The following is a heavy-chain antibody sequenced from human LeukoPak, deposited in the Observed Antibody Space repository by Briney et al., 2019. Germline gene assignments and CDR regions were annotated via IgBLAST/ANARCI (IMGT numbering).Heavy chain of an antibody. CDR1: GFTFSSYS. Sequence: PGGSLRLSCAASGFTFSSYSMNWVRQAPGKGPEWVSSISSSSSYIYYADSVKGRFTISRDNAKNSLYLQMNSLRAEDTAVYYCARVSSTRRSHLAAAAQTIDYWGQGTLVTVSS. J-gene: IGHJ4*02. V-gene: IGHV3-21*01. CDR2: ISSSSSYI. D-gene: IGHD6-13*01. CDR3: ARVSSTRRSHLAAAAQTIDY.